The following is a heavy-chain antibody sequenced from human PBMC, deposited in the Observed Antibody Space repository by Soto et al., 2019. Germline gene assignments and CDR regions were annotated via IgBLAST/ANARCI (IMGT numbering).Heavy chain of an antibody. CDR1: DGSLRDYY. J-gene: IGHJ5*02. D-gene: IGHD6-6*01. Sequence: QVQLQQWGAGLLTPSETLSLTCAVCDGSLRDYYWNWIRQPPGKGLEWIGEINHSGSTSYNPSLKSRVTLSVDTSKNQFSLRLNSVTAADTAVYYCARSSGGFDPWGQGTLVTVSA. CDR3: ARSSGGFDP. V-gene: IGHV4-34*01. CDR2: INHSGST.